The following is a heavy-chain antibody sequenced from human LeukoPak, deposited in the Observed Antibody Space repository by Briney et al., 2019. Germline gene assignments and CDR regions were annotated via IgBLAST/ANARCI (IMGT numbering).Heavy chain of an antibody. V-gene: IGHV1-24*01. CDR3: ATVHIVVVIAIEDWYFDL. D-gene: IGHD2-21*01. Sequence: ASVKVSCKVSGYTLTELSMHWVRQAPGKGLEWMGGFDPEDGETIYAQKFQGRVTMTEDTSTDTAYMELSSLRSEDTAVYYRATVHIVVVIAIEDWYFDLWGRGTLVTVSS. CDR2: FDPEDGET. CDR1: GYTLTELS. J-gene: IGHJ2*01.